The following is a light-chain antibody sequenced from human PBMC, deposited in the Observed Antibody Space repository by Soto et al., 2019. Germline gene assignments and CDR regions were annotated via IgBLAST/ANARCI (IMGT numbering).Light chain of an antibody. CDR3: QQYGDLPWT. J-gene: IGKJ1*01. CDR1: QSVSSN. V-gene: IGKV3-15*01. Sequence: EIVMTQSPATLSVSPGERATLSCRASQSVSSNLAWYQQKPGQAPRLLIYGASTRATGIPARFSGSGSGTDFTLTIDRLESEDFAVYFCQQYGDLPWTFGQGTKVDI. CDR2: GAS.